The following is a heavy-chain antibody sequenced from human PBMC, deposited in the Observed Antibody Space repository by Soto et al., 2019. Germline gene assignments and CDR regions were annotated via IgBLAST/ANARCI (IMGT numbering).Heavy chain of an antibody. Sequence: PGGSLRLSCAASGFTFYSSAMSWVRQAPGKGLEWVSAISTTGGNTLYADSVEGRFTISRDNSKNTLYLQMNSLRAEDTAIYYCAKPSGGSYPESRVFDSWGQGTRVTVSS. CDR3: AKPSGGSYPESRVFDS. CDR1: GFTFYSSA. V-gene: IGHV3-23*01. D-gene: IGHD1-26*01. CDR2: ISTTGGNT. J-gene: IGHJ4*02.